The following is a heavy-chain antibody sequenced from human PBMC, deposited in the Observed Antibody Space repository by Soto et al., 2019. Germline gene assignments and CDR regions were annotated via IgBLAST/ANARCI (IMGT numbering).Heavy chain of an antibody. J-gene: IGHJ3*02. Sequence: GGSLRLSCAASGFTFSSYAMSWVRQAPGKGLEWVSAISGSGGSTYYADSVKGRFTISRDNSKNTLYLQMNSLRAEDTAVYYCAKDTRQARTAMVIFSSIGAFDIWGQGTMVTVSS. CDR2: ISGSGGST. D-gene: IGHD5-18*01. CDR1: GFTFSSYA. V-gene: IGHV3-23*01. CDR3: AKDTRQARTAMVIFSSIGAFDI.